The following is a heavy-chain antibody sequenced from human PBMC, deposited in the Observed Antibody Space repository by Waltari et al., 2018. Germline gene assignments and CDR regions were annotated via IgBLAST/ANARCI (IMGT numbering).Heavy chain of an antibody. J-gene: IGHJ6*03. CDR3: AKEGRDGGKAEHYYYYYYMDV. D-gene: IGHD2-15*01. Sequence: EVQLVESGGGLVQPGRSLRLSCAASGFTFDDYAMHWVRQAPGKGLEWVSGMSRDSGSIGYADSVKGRFTISRDNAKNSLYLQMNSLRAEDTALYYCAKEGRDGGKAEHYYYYYYMDVWGKGTTVTVSS. CDR1: GFTFDDYA. V-gene: IGHV3-9*01. CDR2: MSRDSGSI.